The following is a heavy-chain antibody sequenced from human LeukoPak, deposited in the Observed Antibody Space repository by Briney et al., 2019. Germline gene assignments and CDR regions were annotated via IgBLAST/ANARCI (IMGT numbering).Heavy chain of an antibody. CDR1: GFTFSSYW. Sequence: GGSLRLSCAASGFTFSSYWMHWVRQAPGKGLMWVSRINSDGSSTSYADSVKGRFTISRDNAKNTLYLQMNSLRAEDTAVYYCAREMAVAGNPLDYWGQGTLVTVSS. CDR3: AREMAVAGNPLDY. J-gene: IGHJ4*02. CDR2: INSDGSST. D-gene: IGHD6-19*01. V-gene: IGHV3-74*01.